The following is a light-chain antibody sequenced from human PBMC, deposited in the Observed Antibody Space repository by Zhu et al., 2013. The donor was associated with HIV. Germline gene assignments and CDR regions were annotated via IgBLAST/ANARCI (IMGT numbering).Light chain of an antibody. CDR1: QNIRIN. J-gene: IGKJ3*01. CDR3: QQYSDWLPFT. CDR2: GAS. V-gene: IGKV3-15*01. Sequence: EIVMTQSPDTLSVSPGDTATLSCRASQNIRINLAWYQQKPGQAPRLLIYGASTRATGAPARFSGSGSGTEYTLTISSLQSDDFALYYCQQYSDWLPFTFGPGTKLEI.